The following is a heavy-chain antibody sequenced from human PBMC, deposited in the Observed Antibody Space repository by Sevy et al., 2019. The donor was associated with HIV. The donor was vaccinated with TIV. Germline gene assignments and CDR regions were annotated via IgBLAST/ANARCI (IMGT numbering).Heavy chain of an antibody. CDR1: GGSITSLY. V-gene: IGHV4-59*08. J-gene: IGHJ4*02. CDR3: AGENAWGRGYS. CDR2: IDYNGHI. Sequence: LETLSLTCTVSGGSITSLYWNWIRQPPGKGLEWIANIDYNGHINYNPSLKSRVTLSLDTSKNQFSLRLSSVTAADTAMYYCAGENAWGRGYSWGQGTLVTVSS. D-gene: IGHD1-26*01.